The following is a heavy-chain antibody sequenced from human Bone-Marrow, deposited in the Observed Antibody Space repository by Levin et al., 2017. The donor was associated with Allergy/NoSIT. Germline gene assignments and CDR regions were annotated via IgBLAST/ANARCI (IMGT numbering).Heavy chain of an antibody. CDR2: IKSKLDGGTT. D-gene: IGHD1-14*01. J-gene: IGHJ6*03. V-gene: IGHV3-15*01. CDR1: GFNFRNAW. CDR3: VTGNRLFPPAFYYYMDV. Sequence: PGGSLRLSCEASGFNFRNAWLTWVRQAPGKGLKWVGRIKSKLDGGTTAYAAPVEDRFTISRDDSKKMLFLQMNSLKTEDTAVYYCVTGNRLFPPAFYYYMDVWGEGTTVTVSS.